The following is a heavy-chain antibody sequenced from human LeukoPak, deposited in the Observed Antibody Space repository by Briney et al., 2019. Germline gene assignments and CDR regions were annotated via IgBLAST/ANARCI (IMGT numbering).Heavy chain of an antibody. CDR3: TRSDCSSGRCPGFDN. V-gene: IGHV6-1*01. J-gene: IGHJ4*02. Sequence: SQTLSLTCVISGDSVSINSAAWNWIRQSPSRGLEWLGRTYYRSKWYSYSAVSVKSRIIINPDTSKNQFSLQLNSVTPEDTAVYYCTRSDCSSGRCPGFDNWGQGTLVTVSS. CDR1: GDSVSINSAA. CDR2: TYYRSKWYS. D-gene: IGHD6-19*01.